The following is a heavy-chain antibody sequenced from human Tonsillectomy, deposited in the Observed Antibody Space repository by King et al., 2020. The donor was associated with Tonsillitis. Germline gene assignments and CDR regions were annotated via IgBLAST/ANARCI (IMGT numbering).Heavy chain of an antibody. V-gene: IGHV3-30-3*01. CDR3: ARDYYGSGSYLVSLDY. CDR1: GFTFSSYA. Sequence: VQLVESGGGVVQPGRSLRLSCAASGFTFSSYAMHWVRQAPGKGLEGVAVISYDGSNKYYGDSVKGRFTISRDNSKNTLYLQMNSLRAEDTAVYYCARDYYGSGSYLVSLDYWGQGTLVTVSS. CDR2: ISYDGSNK. D-gene: IGHD3-10*01. J-gene: IGHJ4*02.